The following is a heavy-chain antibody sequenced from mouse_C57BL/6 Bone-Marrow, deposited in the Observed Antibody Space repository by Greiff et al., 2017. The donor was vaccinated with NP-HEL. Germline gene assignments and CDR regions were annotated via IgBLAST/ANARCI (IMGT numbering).Heavy chain of an antibody. V-gene: IGHV1-52*01. CDR2: IDPSDSET. CDR1: GYTFTSYW. CDR3: ARGLRPAWFAY. D-gene: IGHD2-4*01. J-gene: IGHJ3*01. Sequence: QVQLQQPGAELVRPGSSVKLSCKASGYTFTSYWMHWVKQRPIQGLEWIGNIDPSDSETPYNQKFKDKATLTVDKSSSTAYKQLSSLTSEDSAVYYCARGLRPAWFAYWGQGTLVTVSA.